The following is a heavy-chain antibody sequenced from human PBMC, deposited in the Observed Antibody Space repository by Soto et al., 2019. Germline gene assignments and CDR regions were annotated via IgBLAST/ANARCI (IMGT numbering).Heavy chain of an antibody. Sequence: SVKVSCKASGGTFSSYAISWVRQAPGQGLEWMGGIIPIFGTANYAQKFQGRVTITADESTSTAYMELSSLRSEDTAVYYCARGRRDIVVVPAADYFDYWGQGTLVTVSS. CDR2: IIPIFGTA. CDR3: ARGRRDIVVVPAADYFDY. J-gene: IGHJ4*02. CDR1: GGTFSSYA. D-gene: IGHD2-2*01. V-gene: IGHV1-69*13.